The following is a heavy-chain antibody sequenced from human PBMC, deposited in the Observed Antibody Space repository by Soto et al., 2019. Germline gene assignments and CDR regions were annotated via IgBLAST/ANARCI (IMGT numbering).Heavy chain of an antibody. D-gene: IGHD3-22*01. CDR2: ISGSGGST. Sequence: GGSLRLSCAASGFPFSSYAMSWVRQAPGKGLEWVSAISGSGGSTYYADSVKGRFTISRDNSKNTLYLQMNSLRAEDTAVYYCAKAKGYYYDSSGYYWGQGTLVTVSS. V-gene: IGHV3-23*01. CDR3: AKAKGYYYDSSGYY. CDR1: GFPFSSYA. J-gene: IGHJ4*02.